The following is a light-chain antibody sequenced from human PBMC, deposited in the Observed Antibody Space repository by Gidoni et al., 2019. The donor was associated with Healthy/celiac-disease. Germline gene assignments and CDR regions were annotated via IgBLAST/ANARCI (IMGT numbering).Light chain of an antibody. CDR2: EVS. J-gene: IGLJ2*01. Sequence: QAALTQHPSASGSHGQSVTISCTGTSSDGGGYNYVYWYQQHPGKAPKLMIYEVSQRPSGVPDRFSGSKSGNTASLTVSGLHAEDEADYYCSSYAGSNNLGIFGGGTKLTVL. CDR3: SSYAGSNNLGI. CDR1: SSDGGGYNY. V-gene: IGLV2-8*01.